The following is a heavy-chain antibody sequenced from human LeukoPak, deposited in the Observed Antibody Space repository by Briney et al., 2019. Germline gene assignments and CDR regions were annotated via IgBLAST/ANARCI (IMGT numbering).Heavy chain of an antibody. Sequence: SETLSLTCTVSGGSISSSNYYWAWIRQPPGKGLDWIANIFYTGNTYYNPSLKSRVTISIDTSKNQFSLRLNSVTATDTAVYYCARLNKPGWFDPWGQGTLVTVSS. CDR1: GGSISSSNYY. CDR3: ARLNKPGWFDP. CDR2: IFYTGNT. V-gene: IGHV4-39*01. J-gene: IGHJ5*02. D-gene: IGHD1-14*01.